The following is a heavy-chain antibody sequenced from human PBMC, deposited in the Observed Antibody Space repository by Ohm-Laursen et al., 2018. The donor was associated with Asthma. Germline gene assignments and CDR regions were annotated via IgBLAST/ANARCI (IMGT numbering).Heavy chain of an antibody. V-gene: IGHV3-30-3*01. CDR3: ATSYGSGFDYYYGMDV. D-gene: IGHD2-15*01. J-gene: IGHJ6*02. Sequence: SLRLSCTASGFTFRSYAMHWVRQAPGKGLEWVAVISYDGSNKYYADSVKGRFTISRDNSKNTLYLQMNSLRAEDTAVYYCATSYGSGFDYYYGMDVWGQGTTVIVSS. CDR2: ISYDGSNK. CDR1: GFTFRSYA.